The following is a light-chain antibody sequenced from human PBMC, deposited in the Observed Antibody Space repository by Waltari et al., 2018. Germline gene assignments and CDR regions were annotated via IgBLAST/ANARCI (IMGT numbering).Light chain of an antibody. CDR3: QSYDKILSAWV. CDR2: ANT. CDR1: TSNTGAGHD. V-gene: IGLV1-40*01. Sequence: QSVLTQPPSVSGAPGPRVTVSCTGSTSNTGAGHDVQWYQQFPGRAPKLVIYANTYRPSGVPDRFSATKSGSSASLAITGLQAEDEADYYCQSYDKILSAWVFGGGTKLTVL. J-gene: IGLJ3*02.